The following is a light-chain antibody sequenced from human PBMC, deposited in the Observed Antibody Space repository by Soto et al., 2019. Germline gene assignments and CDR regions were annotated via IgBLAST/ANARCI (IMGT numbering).Light chain of an antibody. J-gene: IGKJ4*01. CDR3: QHFNGWH. CDR1: QSISSN. CDR2: DAS. Sequence: EIVMTQSPATLSVSPGERATLSCRASQSISSNLAWYQQKPGQAPRLLIYDASTRATGVPARFSGSGSGTEFTLTIDSLQSEDFSVYYCQHFNGWHFGGGIMVEIK. V-gene: IGKV3-15*01.